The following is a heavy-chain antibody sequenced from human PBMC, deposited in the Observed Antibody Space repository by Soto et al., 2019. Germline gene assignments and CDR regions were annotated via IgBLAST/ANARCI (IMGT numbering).Heavy chain of an antibody. J-gene: IGHJ6*02. V-gene: IGHV3-21*01. CDR2: ISSSSSYI. D-gene: IGHD6-6*01. CDR3: ARQGPIAARDYYYYGMDV. CDR1: GFTFSSYS. Sequence: PGWSLRLSCAASGFTFSSYSMNWVRQAPGKGLEWVSSISSSSSYIYYADSVKGRFTISRDNAKNSLYLQMNSLRAEDAAVYYCARQGPIAARDYYYYGMDVWGQGTTVTVSS.